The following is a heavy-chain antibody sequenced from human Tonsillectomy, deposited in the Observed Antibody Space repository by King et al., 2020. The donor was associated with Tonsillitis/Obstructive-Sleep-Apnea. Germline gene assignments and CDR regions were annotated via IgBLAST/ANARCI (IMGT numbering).Heavy chain of an antibody. V-gene: IGHV3-11*05. CDR3: ARGGRSYYDFWSGYSAPAAY. D-gene: IGHD3-3*01. Sequence: VQLVESGGGLVKPGGSLRLSCAASGLTFSDYYVSWIRQAPGKGLEWVSYISRSISYTNSADLLRGLFTISRDNAKTSLCLQMNSRRAEDTAVYYCARGGRSYYDFWSGYSAPAAYWGQGTLVTVSS. CDR2: ISRSISYT. CDR1: GLTFSDYY. J-gene: IGHJ4*02.